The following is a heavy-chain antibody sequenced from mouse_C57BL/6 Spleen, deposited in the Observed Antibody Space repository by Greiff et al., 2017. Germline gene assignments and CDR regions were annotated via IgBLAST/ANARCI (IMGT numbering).Heavy chain of an antibody. CDR2: IYPGDGDT. J-gene: IGHJ1*03. D-gene: IGHD1-1*01. V-gene: IGHV1-82*01. CDR1: GYAFSSSW. Sequence: VKLQESGPELVKPGASVKISCKASGYAFSSSWMNWVKQRPGKGLEWIGRIYPGDGDTNYNGKFKGKARLTADKSSSTAYMHLSNLTSEDSAVYFCAIPQSLYYYGGRNWYVDVWGTGTTVTVSS. CDR3: AIPQSLYYYGGRNWYVDV.